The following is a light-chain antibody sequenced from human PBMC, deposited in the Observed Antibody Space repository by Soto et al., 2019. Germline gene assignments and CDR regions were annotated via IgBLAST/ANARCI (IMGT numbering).Light chain of an antibody. CDR3: QQYGRWPLT. CDR2: GAS. Sequence: EIVLTQSPGTLSLSPGERATLSCRASQSVSSSYLAWYQQKPGQAPRLLIYGASSRATGIPDRFSGSGSGTDFTLTISRLEPEDFAVYFCQQYGRWPLTFGGGTKVEIK. V-gene: IGKV3-20*01. CDR1: QSVSSSY. J-gene: IGKJ4*01.